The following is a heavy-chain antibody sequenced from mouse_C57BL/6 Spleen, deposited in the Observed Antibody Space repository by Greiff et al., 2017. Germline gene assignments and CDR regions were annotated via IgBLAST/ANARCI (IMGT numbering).Heavy chain of an antibody. CDR3: TGDYYGSSSLYARDY. V-gene: IGHV5-9-1*02. Sequence: EVQLVESGAGLVKPGGSLKLSCAASGFTFSSYAMSWVRQTPEKRLEWVAYISSGGDYIYYDDTVKGRFTFSRDNARNTLYLQMSSLKSEDTAMYYCTGDYYGSSSLYARDYWGQGTSVTVSS. J-gene: IGHJ4*01. D-gene: IGHD1-1*01. CDR2: ISSGGDYI. CDR1: GFTFSSYA.